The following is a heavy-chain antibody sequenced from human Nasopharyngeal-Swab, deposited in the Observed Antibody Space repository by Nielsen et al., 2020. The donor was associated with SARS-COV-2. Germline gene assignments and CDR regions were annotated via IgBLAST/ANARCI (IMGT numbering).Heavy chain of an antibody. CDR3: ARGLPFITMLRGVSNYYYGMDV. D-gene: IGHD3-10*01. V-gene: IGHV1-69*13. Sequence: SVKVSCKASGGTFSSYDIRWVGQAAAQGLEWMGGIIPIFGTANYAQKFQGRVTITADESTSTAYMELSSLRSGDTAVYYCARGLPFITMLRGVSNYYYGMDVWGQGTTVTVSS. J-gene: IGHJ6*02. CDR2: IIPIFGTA. CDR1: GGTFSSYD.